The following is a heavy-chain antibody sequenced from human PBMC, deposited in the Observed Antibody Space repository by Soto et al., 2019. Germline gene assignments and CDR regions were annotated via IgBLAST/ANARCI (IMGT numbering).Heavy chain of an antibody. D-gene: IGHD1-7*01. J-gene: IGHJ5*02. CDR3: ARALSQLELQSPNWFDP. Sequence: GGSLRLSCAASGFTFSSYSMNWVRQAPGKGLEWVSSISSSSSYIYYADSVKGRFTISRDNAKNSLYLQMNSLRAEDTAVYYCARALSQLELQSPNWFDPWGQGTLVTVSS. CDR2: ISSSSSYI. V-gene: IGHV3-21*01. CDR1: GFTFSSYS.